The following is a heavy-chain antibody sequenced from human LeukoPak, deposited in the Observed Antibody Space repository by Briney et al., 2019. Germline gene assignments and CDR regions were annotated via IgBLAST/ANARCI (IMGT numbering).Heavy chain of an antibody. J-gene: IGHJ3*01. V-gene: IGHV1-69-2*01. CDR2: IDPEDDET. D-gene: IGHD3-9*01. Sequence: ASVKVSCKASGYTFSDYYIHWVQQAPGKGLQWLGYIDPEDDETTFAANLQGRVTLTVDTSIDTAFMELSSLRYDDTAVYYCASWPYFVRDPNLVSAFDVWGQGTMVTVSS. CDR1: GYTFSDYY. CDR3: ASWPYFVRDPNLVSAFDV.